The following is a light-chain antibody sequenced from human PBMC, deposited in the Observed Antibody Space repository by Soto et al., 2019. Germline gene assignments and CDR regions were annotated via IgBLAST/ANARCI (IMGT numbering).Light chain of an antibody. V-gene: IGKV4-1*01. CDR1: QSVLYSSNNKNY. CDR3: QQYYAIPPT. CDR2: WAS. J-gene: IGKJ3*01. Sequence: DIVMTQSPDSLAVSLGERATFNCKSSQSVLYSSNNKNYLAWYQQKPGQPPKLLIYWASTRESGVPDRFSGSRPRTDFTLTISSLQAEDVAVYYCQQYYAIPPTFGPGTKVDIK.